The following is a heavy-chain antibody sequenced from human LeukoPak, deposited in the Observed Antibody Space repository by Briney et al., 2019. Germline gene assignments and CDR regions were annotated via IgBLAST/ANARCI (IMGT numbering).Heavy chain of an antibody. D-gene: IGHD3-22*01. CDR3: ARDQPSYHDSSGYSCGAFDI. J-gene: IGHJ3*02. V-gene: IGHV1-69*13. Sequence: SVKVSCKASGYTFTSYYMHWVRQAPGQGLEWMGGIIPIFGTANYAQKFQGRVTITADESTSTAYMELSSLRSEDTAVYYCARDQPSYHDSSGYSCGAFDIWGQGTMVTVSS. CDR1: GYTFTSYY. CDR2: IIPIFGTA.